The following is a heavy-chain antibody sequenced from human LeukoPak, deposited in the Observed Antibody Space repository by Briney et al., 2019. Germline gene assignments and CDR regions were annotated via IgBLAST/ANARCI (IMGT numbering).Heavy chain of an antibody. D-gene: IGHD6-13*01. CDR3: ARDLDGSSGCDY. V-gene: IGHV1-2*02. CDR1: GYIFSDYY. Sequence: ASVKVSCKASGYIFSDYYMHWVRQAPGQGLEWMGWIKPDSGGTNYEQKFQGRVIMTRDTSISTAYIELSRLRSDDTAVYYCARDLDGSSGCDYWGQGTLVTVSS. CDR2: IKPDSGGT. J-gene: IGHJ4*02.